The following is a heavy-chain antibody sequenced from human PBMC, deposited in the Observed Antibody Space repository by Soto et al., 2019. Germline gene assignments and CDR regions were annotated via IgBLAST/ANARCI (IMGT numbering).Heavy chain of an antibody. Sequence: SETLSLTCTVSGGSISSSSYYWGWIRQPPGKGLEWIGSIYYSGSTYYNPSLKSRVTISVDTSKNQFSLKLSSVTAADTAVYYCARLTQAYDILTGDEAFDIWGQGTMVTVSS. J-gene: IGHJ3*02. D-gene: IGHD3-9*01. V-gene: IGHV4-39*01. CDR1: GGSISSSSYY. CDR2: IYYSGST. CDR3: ARLTQAYDILTGDEAFDI.